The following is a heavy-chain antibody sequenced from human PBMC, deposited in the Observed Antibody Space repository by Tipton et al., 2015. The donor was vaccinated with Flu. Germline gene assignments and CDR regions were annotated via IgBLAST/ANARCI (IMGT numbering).Heavy chain of an antibody. CDR2: IYPGDSDT. CDR1: GYSFTNFW. D-gene: IGHD1-1*01. CDR3: ARRQDRAPEEGTYYYYHAMDV. V-gene: IGHV5-51*03. J-gene: IGHJ6*01. Sequence: QLVQSGAEVKKSGESLKISCKASGYSFTNFWIGWVREMPGKGLEWMGIIYPGDSDTRYSPSFLGQVIISADKSISTAYLQWSSLKASDTAMYYCARRQDRAPEEGTYYYYHAMDVWRHGTAVTVSS.